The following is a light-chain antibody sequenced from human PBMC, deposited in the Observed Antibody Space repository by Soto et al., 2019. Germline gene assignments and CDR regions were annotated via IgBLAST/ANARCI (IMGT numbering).Light chain of an antibody. CDR2: GAS. V-gene: IGKV3-15*01. CDR1: QSVSSY. CDR3: QQYNNWPPWT. J-gene: IGKJ1*01. Sequence: EIVLTQSPAPLSLSPGYSATLSCMASQSVSSYLAWYQQKPGQAPRLLIYGASTRAADIPARFSGSGSGTEFTLTISSLQSEDFAVYYCQQYNNWPPWTFGQGTKVDIK.